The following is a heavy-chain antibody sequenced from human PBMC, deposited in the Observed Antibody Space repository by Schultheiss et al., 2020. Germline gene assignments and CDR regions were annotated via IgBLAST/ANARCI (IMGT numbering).Heavy chain of an antibody. V-gene: IGHV4-59*01. J-gene: IGHJ4*02. Sequence: SETLSLTCTVSGGSISSYYWSWIRQPPGKGLEWIGYIHYSGSTNYNPSLKSRVTMSLDTSKNQFSLKLSSVTAADTAVYYCARVQNDYYGSGSYRNYFDYWGQGTLVTVSS. D-gene: IGHD3-10*01. CDR3: ARVQNDYYGSGSYRNYFDY. CDR1: GGSISSYY. CDR2: IHYSGST.